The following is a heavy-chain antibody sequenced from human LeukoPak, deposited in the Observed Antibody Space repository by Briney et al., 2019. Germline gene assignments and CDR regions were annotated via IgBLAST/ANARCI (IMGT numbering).Heavy chain of an antibody. CDR1: GYTFTSYG. Sequence: GASVKVSCKASGYTFTSYGISWVRQAPGQGLEWMGWISAYNGNTNYAQKLQGRVTTTTDTSTSTAYMELSSLRSEDTAVYYCARVVDTAMVTYYFDYWGQGTLVTVSS. D-gene: IGHD5-18*01. CDR3: ARVVDTAMVTYYFDY. CDR2: ISAYNGNT. J-gene: IGHJ4*02. V-gene: IGHV1-18*01.